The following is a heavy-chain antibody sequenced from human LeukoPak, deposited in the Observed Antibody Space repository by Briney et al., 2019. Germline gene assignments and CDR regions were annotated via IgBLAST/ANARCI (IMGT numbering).Heavy chain of an antibody. CDR3: ARDPYMYYFDY. Sequence: NPSETLSLTCTVSGGSICSYYWSWIRPPPGKGLEWIGYIYYSGSTNYNPSLKSRVTISVDTSKNQFSLKLSSVTAEDTAVYYCARDPYMYYFDYWGQGTLVTVSS. J-gene: IGHJ4*02. V-gene: IGHV4-59*01. CDR1: GGSICSYY. D-gene: IGHD4-11*01. CDR2: IYYSGST.